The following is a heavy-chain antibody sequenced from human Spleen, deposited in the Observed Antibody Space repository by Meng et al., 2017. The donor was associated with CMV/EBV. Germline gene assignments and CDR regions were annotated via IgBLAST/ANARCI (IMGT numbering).Heavy chain of an antibody. CDR3: ARDTPGG. Sequence: GGSLRLSCVASGFTLSDYWMSWGRQAPGKGLEWVANIKFDGSEKHYMDSVKGRFTISRDNAENTLYLQMNSLRVEDTAIYYCARDTPGGWGQGTLVTVSS. CDR1: GFTLSDYW. V-gene: IGHV3-7*01. D-gene: IGHD3-10*01. CDR2: IKFDGSEK. J-gene: IGHJ4*02.